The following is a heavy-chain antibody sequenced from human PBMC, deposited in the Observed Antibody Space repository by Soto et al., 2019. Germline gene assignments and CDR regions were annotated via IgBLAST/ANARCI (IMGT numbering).Heavy chain of an antibody. V-gene: IGHV1-69*12. CDR3: ATRVTVGATERYFDY. CDR2: SIPIFGTA. J-gene: IGHJ4*02. Sequence: QVQLVQSGAEVKKPGSSVKVSCKASGGTFSSYSISWVRQAPGQGREWMGGSIPIFGTANYAQKFQGSVTITADESTSTAYMELSSLRSEDTAVYYCATRVTVGATERYFDYWGQGTLVTVSS. CDR1: GGTFSSYS. D-gene: IGHD1-26*01.